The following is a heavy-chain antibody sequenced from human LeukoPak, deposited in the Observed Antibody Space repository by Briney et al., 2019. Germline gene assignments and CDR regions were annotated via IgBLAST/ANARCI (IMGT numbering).Heavy chain of an antibody. CDR2: IHYSGST. CDR3: ARVQWLPLDVFNF. Sequence: KPSETLSLTCAVSGGSVNSYYWSWIRQPPGKGLEWIGYIHYSGSTDYNPSLKSRVTISVDTSKNQFSLKMNSMTAADTAMYYCARVQWLPLDVFNFWGQGTMVTISS. CDR1: GGSVNSYY. D-gene: IGHD6-19*01. V-gene: IGHV4-59*02. J-gene: IGHJ3*01.